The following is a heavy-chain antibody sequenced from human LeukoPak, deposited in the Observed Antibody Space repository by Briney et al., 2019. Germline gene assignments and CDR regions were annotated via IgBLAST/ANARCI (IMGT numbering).Heavy chain of an antibody. Sequence: PGRSLRLSCAASGFTFDDYAMHWVRQAPGKGLEWVSGISWNSGSIGYADSVKGRFTISRDNAKNSLYLQMNSLRAKDTALYYCAKESSLGAMVFLFDYWGQGTLVTVSS. CDR3: AKESSLGAMVFLFDY. J-gene: IGHJ4*02. D-gene: IGHD5-18*01. V-gene: IGHV3-9*01. CDR1: GFTFDDYA. CDR2: ISWNSGSI.